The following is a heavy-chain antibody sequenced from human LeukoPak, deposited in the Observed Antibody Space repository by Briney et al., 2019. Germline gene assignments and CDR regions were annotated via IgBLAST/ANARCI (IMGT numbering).Heavy chain of an antibody. CDR1: GGTFSSYG. D-gene: IGHD2-2*02. CDR3: ARGAVVPATIEL. CDR2: IIAIFGTT. Sequence: ASVKVSCKASGGTFSSYGISWARQAPGQGLEWMGGIIAIFGTTNYAQKFQGRVTITMDESTSTAYMELSSLRSEDTAVYYCARGAVVPATIELWGQGTLVTVSS. J-gene: IGHJ4*02. V-gene: IGHV1-69*05.